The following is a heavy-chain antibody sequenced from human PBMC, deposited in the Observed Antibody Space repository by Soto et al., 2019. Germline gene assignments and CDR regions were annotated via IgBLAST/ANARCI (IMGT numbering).Heavy chain of an antibody. CDR3: ARGGGIAVAKGAFDI. CDR2: INHSGST. D-gene: IGHD6-19*01. J-gene: IGHJ3*02. CDR1: GGSFSGYY. Sequence: QVQLQQWGVGLLKPSETLSLTCAVYGGSFSGYYWSWIRQPPGKGLEWIGEINHSGSTNYNPSLKSRVTISVDTSKNQFSLKLSSVTAADTAVYYCARGGGIAVAKGAFDIWGQGTMVTVSS. V-gene: IGHV4-34*01.